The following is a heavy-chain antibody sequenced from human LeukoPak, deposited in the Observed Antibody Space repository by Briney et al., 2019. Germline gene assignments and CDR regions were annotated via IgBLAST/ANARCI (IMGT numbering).Heavy chain of an antibody. D-gene: IGHD3-9*01. J-gene: IGHJ4*02. CDR1: GFTFSSNY. V-gene: IGHV3-53*04. Sequence: PGGSLRLSCAASGFTFSSNYMSWVRQAPGEGLEWVSVIYSGGSTYYADSVKGRFTISRHNSKNTLYLQMNSLRAEDTAVYYCAKTYYDILTGYYYDYWGQGTLVTVSS. CDR2: IYSGGST. CDR3: AKTYYDILTGYYYDY.